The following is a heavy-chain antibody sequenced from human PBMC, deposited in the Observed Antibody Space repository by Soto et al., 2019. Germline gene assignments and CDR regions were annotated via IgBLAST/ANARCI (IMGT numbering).Heavy chain of an antibody. CDR3: ARGDYYDTSGPFSDAFDI. CDR1: GFTFSTYW. Sequence: PGGSLRLSCVASGFTFSTYWMSWVRQAPGKGLEWVANIKPDGSEKWYVDSVKGRFTIFRDNAKNSLYLQMNSLRPEDTAVYYCARGDYYDTSGPFSDAFDIWGQGTMVTVSS. J-gene: IGHJ3*02. D-gene: IGHD3-22*01. V-gene: IGHV3-7*04. CDR2: IKPDGSEK.